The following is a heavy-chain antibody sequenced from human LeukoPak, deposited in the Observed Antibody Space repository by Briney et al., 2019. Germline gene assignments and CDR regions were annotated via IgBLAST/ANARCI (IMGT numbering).Heavy chain of an antibody. CDR1: GDSISNSY. V-gene: IGHV4-59*01. CDR2: ISYTGST. D-gene: IGHD3-16*01. CDR3: ARVGRGDYVWGSYSFDY. J-gene: IGHJ4*02. Sequence: PSETLSLTCTVSGDSISNSYRSWIRQPPGKGLEWIGYISYTGSTNYNPSLKSRVTISVDTSKNQFSLKLSSVTAADTAVYYCARVGRGDYVWGSYSFDYWGQGTLVTVSS.